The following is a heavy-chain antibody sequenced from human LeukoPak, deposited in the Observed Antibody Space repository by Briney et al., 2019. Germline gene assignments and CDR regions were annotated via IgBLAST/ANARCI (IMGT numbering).Heavy chain of an antibody. J-gene: IGHJ4*02. V-gene: IGHV3-30*02. Sequence: GGSLRLSGAAYALTCSNFPMHWVRQAPGKGLEWVALIQDDGATTNYVDSVRGRFTISRDNSKSTVYLQMNSLKPDDTAVYYCATQSITLVVVISPFDYWGQGTLVTVSS. D-gene: IGHD3-22*01. CDR2: IQDDGATT. CDR1: ALTCSNFP. CDR3: ATQSITLVVVISPFDY.